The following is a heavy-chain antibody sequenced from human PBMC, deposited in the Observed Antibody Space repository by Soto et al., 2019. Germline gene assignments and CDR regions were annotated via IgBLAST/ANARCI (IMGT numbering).Heavy chain of an antibody. D-gene: IGHD3-22*01. J-gene: IGHJ6*02. V-gene: IGHV3-30*04. CDR3: AREMIPMIMGGMSAMDV. CDR2: ISCDGSNK. Sequence: QVQLVESGGGVVQPERSQRLSCAASKFTFRTYVMHWVRQAPGKGLEWVALISCDGSNKYYADSVKGRFTISRDSSQNTMYLQMNSPRPEDTAVYSCAREMIPMIMGGMSAMDVWGQGTTVTVSS. CDR1: KFTFRTYV.